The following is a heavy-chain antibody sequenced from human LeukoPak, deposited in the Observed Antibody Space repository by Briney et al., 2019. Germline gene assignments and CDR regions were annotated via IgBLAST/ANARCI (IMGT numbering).Heavy chain of an antibody. V-gene: IGHV1-2*02. CDR1: GYTFTGYY. CDR2: INPNSGGT. Sequence: GASVKVSCKASGYTFTGYYMHWVRQAPGQGLEWMGWINPNSGGTNYAQKFQGRITMTRNTSISTAYMELSSLRSEDTAVYYCARGSGSAFDIWGQGTMVTVSS. J-gene: IGHJ3*02. CDR3: ARGSGSAFDI.